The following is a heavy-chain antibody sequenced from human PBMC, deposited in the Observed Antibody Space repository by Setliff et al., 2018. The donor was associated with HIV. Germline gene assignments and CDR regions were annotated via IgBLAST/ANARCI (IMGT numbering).Heavy chain of an antibody. CDR1: GGSINTYY. Sequence: SETLSLTCTVSGGSINTYYWSWIRQPAGKGLEWIGRFYTSGSTNYNPSLKSRVTMSVDTSKNQFSLKLSSVTAADTAVYYCARDQKGYSYGYFDSWGQGTLVTVSS. CDR2: FYTSGST. CDR3: ARDQKGYSYGYFDS. J-gene: IGHJ4*02. D-gene: IGHD5-18*01. V-gene: IGHV4-4*07.